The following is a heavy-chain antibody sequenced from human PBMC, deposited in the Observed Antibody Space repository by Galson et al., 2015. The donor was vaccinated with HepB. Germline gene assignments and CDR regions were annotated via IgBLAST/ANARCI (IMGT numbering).Heavy chain of an antibody. V-gene: IGHV4-34*12. CDR2: SIQSGRT. D-gene: IGHD3-16*01. CDR1: GESFSGFY. Sequence: SETLSLTCAVYGESFSGFYWSWIRQSPGKGLEWIGESIQSGRTTYNPSLMSRVTISLDASKNQFSLRLDSVTAADTAVYYCASSLYTGFDYWGQGTLVTVSS. J-gene: IGHJ4*02. CDR3: ASSLYTGFDY.